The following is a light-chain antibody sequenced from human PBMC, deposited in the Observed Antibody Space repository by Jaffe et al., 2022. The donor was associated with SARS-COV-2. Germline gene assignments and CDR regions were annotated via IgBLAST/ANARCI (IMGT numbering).Light chain of an antibody. CDR2: RNN. J-gene: IGLJ1*01. CDR3: AAWDDRLSGYV. Sequence: QSVLTQPPSASGTPGQRVTISCSGSSSNIGSNYVSWYQQLPGTAPKLLIYRNNQRPSGVPDRFSGSKSGTSASLAISGLRSEDEADYYCAAWDDRLSGYVFGTGTKVTVL. V-gene: IGLV1-47*01. CDR1: SSNIGSNY.